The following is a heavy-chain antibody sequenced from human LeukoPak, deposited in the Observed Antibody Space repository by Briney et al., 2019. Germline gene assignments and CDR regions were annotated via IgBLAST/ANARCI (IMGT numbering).Heavy chain of an antibody. D-gene: IGHD3-10*01. V-gene: IGHV3-21*01. J-gene: IGHJ4*02. CDR2: IVGSSST. Sequence: GGSLRLSCAASGFTFSNFAMTWVRQAPGKGLEWVSSIVGSSSTYYADSLKGRFSISRDNAKNSLYLQMNSLSAEDTAVYYCAGERGVGEFYWGQGTLVTVSS. CDR1: GFTFSNFA. CDR3: AGERGVGEFY.